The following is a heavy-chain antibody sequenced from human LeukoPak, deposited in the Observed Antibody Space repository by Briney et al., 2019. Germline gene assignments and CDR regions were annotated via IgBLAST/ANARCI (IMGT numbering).Heavy chain of an antibody. CDR1: GYTYTGYY. V-gene: IGHV1-2*02. CDR3: ARIYSYGSYFDY. Sequence: ASMKVSCKASGYTYTGYYMHWVRQAPGQGLEWMGWINPNSGGTNYAQKFQGRVTMTRDTSISTAYMELSRLRSDDTAVYYCARIYSYGSYFDYWGQGTLVTVSS. D-gene: IGHD5-18*01. CDR2: INPNSGGT. J-gene: IGHJ4*02.